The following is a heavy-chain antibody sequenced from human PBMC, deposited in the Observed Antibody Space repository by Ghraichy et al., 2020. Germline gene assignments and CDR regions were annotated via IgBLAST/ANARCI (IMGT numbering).Heavy chain of an antibody. CDR1: GFNFNTFS. D-gene: IGHD6-19*01. CDR3: VRSDAIGWP. V-gene: IGHV3-21*01. Sequence: GGSLRLSCEATGFNFNTFSMTWVRQTLGARLEWISSISAGGDVIYYADSVRGRFTVSRDNAKNLLFLNMHNLRAEDTAVYFCVRSDAIGWPWGQGTLVTVSS. J-gene: IGHJ5*02. CDR2: ISAGGDVI.